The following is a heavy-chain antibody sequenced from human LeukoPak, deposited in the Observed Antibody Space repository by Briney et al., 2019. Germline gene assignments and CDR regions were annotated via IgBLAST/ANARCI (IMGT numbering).Heavy chain of an antibody. D-gene: IGHD3-22*01. CDR1: GFTFSSYS. Sequence: AGGSLRLSCAASGFTFSSYSMNWVRQAPGKGLEWVSYISSSSSTIYYADSVKGRFTISRDNAKNSLYLQMNSLRAEDTAVYYCARDADYYDSSGYDDYWGQGTLVTVSS. J-gene: IGHJ4*02. CDR2: ISSSSSTI. CDR3: ARDADYYDSSGYDDY. V-gene: IGHV3-48*04.